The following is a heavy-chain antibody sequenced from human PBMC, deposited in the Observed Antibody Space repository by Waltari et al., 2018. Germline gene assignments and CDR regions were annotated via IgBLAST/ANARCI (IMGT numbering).Heavy chain of an antibody. CDR1: GYTFTSYA. J-gene: IGHJ3*02. CDR3: ARVGGDDYVWGLDAFDI. D-gene: IGHD3-16*01. V-gene: IGHV1-3*03. CDR2: INAGKGNT. Sequence: QVQLVQSGAEVKKPGASVKVSCKASGYTFTSYAMHWVRQAPGQRLEWMGWINAGKGNTKYAQECQGRVTITRDTAASTAYMELSSLRSEDMAVYYCARVGGDDYVWGLDAFDIWGQGTMVTVSS.